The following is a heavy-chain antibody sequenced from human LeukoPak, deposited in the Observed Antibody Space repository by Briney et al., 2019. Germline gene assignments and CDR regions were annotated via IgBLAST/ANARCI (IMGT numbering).Heavy chain of an antibody. CDR2: IDHSGST. D-gene: IGHD3-3*02. J-gene: IGHJ4*02. CDR3: ASSNHFWSGYYLLDY. Sequence: SETLSLTCAVYGGSFTGYYWSWIRQPPGKGLEWIGEIDHSGSTNYNPSLKSRVTIPVDTSKNQFSLELSSVTAADTAVYYCASSNHFWSGYYLLDYWGQGTLVTVSS. V-gene: IGHV4-34*01. CDR1: GGSFTGYY.